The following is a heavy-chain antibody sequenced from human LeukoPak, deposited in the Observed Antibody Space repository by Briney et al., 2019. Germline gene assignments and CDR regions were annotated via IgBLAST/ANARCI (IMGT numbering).Heavy chain of an antibody. CDR1: GLSFSSFA. CDR3: AKAIWVSSTDAVR. CDR2: IGGNGET. V-gene: IGHV3-23*01. D-gene: IGHD3-16*01. Sequence: GWSLRLSRAASGLSFSSFALSWVRQGPARGREWVSSIGGNGETFYADSVKGRFTLSSDSSRNTVYFQLNNLRVEDTAIYYCAKAIWVSSTDAVRWGQGTLVTVSS. J-gene: IGHJ4*02.